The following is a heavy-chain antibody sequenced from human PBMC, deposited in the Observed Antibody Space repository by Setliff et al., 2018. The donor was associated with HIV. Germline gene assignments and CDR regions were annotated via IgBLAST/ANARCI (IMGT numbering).Heavy chain of an antibody. V-gene: IGHV3-7*04. CDR2: MNRDGREK. CDR3: ARDPAFGAFDI. Sequence: GGSLRLSCAASGFTFSSSWMTWVRQVPGRGLEYVAGMNRDGREKLYADSVKGRFSISRDNAKNSLYLQMSSLRTEDTAVYFCARDPAFGAFDIWGQGTMVTVSS. J-gene: IGHJ3*02. D-gene: IGHD3-10*01. CDR1: GFTFSSSW.